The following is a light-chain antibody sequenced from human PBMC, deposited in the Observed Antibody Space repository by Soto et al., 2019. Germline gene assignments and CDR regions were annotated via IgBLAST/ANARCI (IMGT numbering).Light chain of an antibody. CDR1: QGISNY. V-gene: IGKV1-27*01. Sequence: DIQMTQSPSSLSASAGDRVTITCRASQGISNYLAWYQQKPGKVPKLLIYGASTLQSGVPSRFSGSGSGTDFTLNISSLQPEDVATYYCQKYNRAPPTFGQGTKVEIK. CDR2: GAS. J-gene: IGKJ1*01. CDR3: QKYNRAPPT.